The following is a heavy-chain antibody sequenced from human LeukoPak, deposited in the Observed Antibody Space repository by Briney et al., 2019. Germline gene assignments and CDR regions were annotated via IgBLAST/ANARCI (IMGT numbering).Heavy chain of an antibody. V-gene: IGHV1-8*01. Sequence: ASVKVSCKASGYTFTSYDINWVRQATGQGLEWMGWMNPNSGNTGYAQKFQGRVTMTRNTSISTAYMELSSLRSEDTAVYYCARDKGYNWNDGGAFDIWGQGTMVTVSS. J-gene: IGHJ3*02. D-gene: IGHD1-1*01. CDR1: GYTFTSYD. CDR3: ARDKGYNWNDGGAFDI. CDR2: MNPNSGNT.